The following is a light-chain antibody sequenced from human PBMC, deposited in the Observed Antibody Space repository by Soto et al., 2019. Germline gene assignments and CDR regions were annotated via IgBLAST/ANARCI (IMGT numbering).Light chain of an antibody. CDR1: SSNIGANT. Sequence: QSVLTQPPSASGTPGQRVTISCTGSSSNIGANTINWYQQLPGTAPTLLIYNNDQRPSGVPDRFSASKSGTSASMAIGGLQSEDEADYYCEAWDDSLYGAVLGGGTKLTVL. J-gene: IGLJ2*01. V-gene: IGLV1-44*01. CDR2: NND. CDR3: EAWDDSLYGAV.